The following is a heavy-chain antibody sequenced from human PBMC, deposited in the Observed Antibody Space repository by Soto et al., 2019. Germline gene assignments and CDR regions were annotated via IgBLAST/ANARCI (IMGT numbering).Heavy chain of an antibody. CDR2: IIPIFGTA. V-gene: IGHV1-69*06. CDR1: GGTFSSYA. D-gene: IGHD3-22*01. J-gene: IGHJ4*02. Sequence: QVQLVQSGAEVKKPGSSVKVSCKASGGTFSSYAISWVRQAPGQGLEWMGGIIPIFGTANYAQKFQGRVTITADKSTSTAYMELSRLRSEDTAVYYCAREGAYYYDSSGLGVDYFDYWGQGTLVTVSS. CDR3: AREGAYYYDSSGLGVDYFDY.